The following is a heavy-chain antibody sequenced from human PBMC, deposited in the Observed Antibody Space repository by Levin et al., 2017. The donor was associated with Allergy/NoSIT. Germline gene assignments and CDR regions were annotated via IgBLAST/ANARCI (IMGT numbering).Heavy chain of an antibody. V-gene: IGHV3-21*01. CDR1: GFTFSSYS. J-gene: IGHJ4*02. CDR3: ARWGRDIVVVVAATVGGFDY. D-gene: IGHD2-15*01. Sequence: GGSLRLSCAASGFTFSSYSMNWVRQAPGKGLEWVSSISSSSSYIYYADSVKGRFTISRDNAKNSLYLQMNSLRAEDTAVYYCARWGRDIVVVVAATVGGFDYWGQGTLVTVSS. CDR2: ISSSSSYI.